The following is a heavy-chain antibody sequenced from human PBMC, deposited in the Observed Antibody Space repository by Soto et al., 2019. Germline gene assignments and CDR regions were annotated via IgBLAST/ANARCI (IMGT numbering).Heavy chain of an antibody. D-gene: IGHD7-27*01. CDR2: IYYNGNT. CDR3: TRANWYSEY. J-gene: IGHJ4*02. Sequence: QVQLQESGPGLVKPSETLSITCTVSGGSISNHYWSWIRQPPGKGLEWIGYIYYNGNTNYNPSLKSRVTMSVETSKNQISLKLSSVTAADTAVYYCTRANWYSEYWGQGTLVTVSS. V-gene: IGHV4-59*11. CDR1: GGSISNHY.